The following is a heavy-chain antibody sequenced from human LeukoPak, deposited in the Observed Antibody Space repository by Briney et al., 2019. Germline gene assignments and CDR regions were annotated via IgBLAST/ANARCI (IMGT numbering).Heavy chain of an antibody. CDR3: ARGPVARFDY. CDR2: ISSSSSYI. V-gene: IGHV3-21*01. CDR1: GFTLSSYS. D-gene: IGHD6-19*01. Sequence: PGGSLRLSCAASGFTLSSYSMNWVRQAPGKGLEWVSSISSSSSYIYYADSVKGRFTISRDNAKNSLYLQMNSLRAEDTAVYYCARGPVARFDYWGQGTLVTVSS. J-gene: IGHJ4*02.